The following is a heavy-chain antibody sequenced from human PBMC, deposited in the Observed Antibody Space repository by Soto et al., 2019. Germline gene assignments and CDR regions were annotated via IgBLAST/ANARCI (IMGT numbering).Heavy chain of an antibody. V-gene: IGHV4-30-4*01. D-gene: IGHD3-10*01. J-gene: IGHJ6*02. CDR2: IYYSGST. CDR1: GGSISSGDYY. Sequence: SETLSLTCTVSGGSISSGDYYWSWIRQPPGKGLEWIGYIYYSGSTYYNPSLKSRVTISVDTSKNQFSLKLGSVTAADTAVYYCARDSRGSGSYYYYYYGMDVWGQGTTVTVSS. CDR3: ARDSRGSGSYYYYYYGMDV.